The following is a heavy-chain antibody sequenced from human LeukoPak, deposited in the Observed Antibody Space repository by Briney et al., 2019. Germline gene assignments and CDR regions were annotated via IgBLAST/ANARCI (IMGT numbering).Heavy chain of an antibody. D-gene: IGHD3-9*01. Sequence: GASVKVSYKASGYTFSDYGITWVRQAPGQGLEWMGWTNVHNGNINYAQKFQGRISMTTDTSTTTAFMELRSLRSDDTAVYYCARGIEGYDVLTGYYPWGQGTLVTVSS. J-gene: IGHJ5*02. V-gene: IGHV1-18*01. CDR1: GYTFSDYG. CDR2: TNVHNGNI. CDR3: ARGIEGYDVLTGYYP.